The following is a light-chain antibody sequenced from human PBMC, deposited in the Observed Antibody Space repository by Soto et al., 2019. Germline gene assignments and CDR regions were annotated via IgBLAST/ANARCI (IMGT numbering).Light chain of an antibody. V-gene: IGLV2-14*03. J-gene: IGLJ1*01. CDR3: SSHTSSSTDL. Sequence: QSALTQPASVSGSPGQSITISCTGSSSDVGGYTSVCWYQQHPGKAPKLMIYNDIYRPSGVSDRFSASKSDNTASLTISGLQTEDEADYYCSSHTSSSTDLFGTGTKLTVL. CDR2: NDI. CDR1: SSDVGGYTS.